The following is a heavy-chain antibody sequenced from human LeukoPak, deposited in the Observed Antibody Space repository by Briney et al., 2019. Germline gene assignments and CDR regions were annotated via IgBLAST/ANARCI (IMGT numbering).Heavy chain of an antibody. CDR1: GFTFSSYG. V-gene: IGHV3-33*06. Sequence: GGSLRLSCAASGFTFSSYGMHWVRQAPGKGLEWVAVIWYDGSNKYYADSVKGRFTISRDNSKNTLYLQMNSLRAEDTAVYYCAKDRITIFGVVIPEGNWFDPWGQGTLVTVSS. CDR3: AKDRITIFGVVIPEGNWFDP. CDR2: IWYDGSNK. J-gene: IGHJ5*02. D-gene: IGHD3-3*01.